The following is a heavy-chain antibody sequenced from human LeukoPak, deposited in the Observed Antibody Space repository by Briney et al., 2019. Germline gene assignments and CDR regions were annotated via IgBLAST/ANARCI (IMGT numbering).Heavy chain of an antibody. D-gene: IGHD4-17*01. CDR2: IYYSGST. J-gene: IGHJ4*02. CDR3: ARGPPPYYGDYYFDY. V-gene: IGHV4-39*07. CDR1: AGSISSYY. Sequence: SETLSLTCTVSAGSISSYYWGWIRQPPGKGLEWIGSIYYSGSTYYNPSLKSRVTISVDTSKNQFSLKLSSVTAADTAVYYCARGPPPYYGDYYFDYWGQGTLVTVSS.